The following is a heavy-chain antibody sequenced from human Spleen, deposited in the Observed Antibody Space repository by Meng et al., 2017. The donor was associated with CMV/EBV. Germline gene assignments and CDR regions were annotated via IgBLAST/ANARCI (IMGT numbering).Heavy chain of an antibody. CDR1: GYSFSAYY. Sequence: ASVKVSCKASGYSFSAYYIHWVRQAPGQGLEWMGWINPNSGGANYEHKFQGRVTMTRDTSISTAYMEVSSLRSDDTAVYYCARSGVPAAVDYWGQGTLVTVSS. V-gene: IGHV1-2*02. CDR3: ARSGVPAAVDY. CDR2: INPNSGGA. D-gene: IGHD2-2*01. J-gene: IGHJ4*02.